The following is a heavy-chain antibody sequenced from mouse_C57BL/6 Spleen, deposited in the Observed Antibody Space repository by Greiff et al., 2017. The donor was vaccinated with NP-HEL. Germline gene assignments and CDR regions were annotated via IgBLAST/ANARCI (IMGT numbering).Heavy chain of an antibody. V-gene: IGHV1-53*01. Sequence: QVQLQQPGTELVKPGASVKLSCKASGYTFTSYWMHWVKQRPGQGLEWIGNINPSNGGTNYNEKFKSKATLTVDKSSSTAYMQLSSLTSEDSAVYYCAPTTVVEDAYYYAMDYWGQGTSVTVSS. D-gene: IGHD1-1*01. CDR1: GYTFTSYW. CDR3: APTTVVEDAYYYAMDY. CDR2: INPSNGGT. J-gene: IGHJ4*01.